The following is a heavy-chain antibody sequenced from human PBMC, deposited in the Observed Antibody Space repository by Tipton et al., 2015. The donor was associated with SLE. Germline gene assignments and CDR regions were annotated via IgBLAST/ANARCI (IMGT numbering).Heavy chain of an antibody. CDR3: ARVGYCSSPTCYSDSFDI. CDR2: IYTSAST. V-gene: IGHV4-4*07. D-gene: IGHD2-2*01. J-gene: IGHJ3*02. CDR1: GGSISGYY. Sequence: LRLSCTVSGGSISGYYWSWVRQPAGKGLEWIGRIYTSASTIYNPSLKSRVTLSSDTSKNQFSLKLSSVTATDTAVYFCARVGYCSSPTCYSDSFDIWGQGTMVTVSS.